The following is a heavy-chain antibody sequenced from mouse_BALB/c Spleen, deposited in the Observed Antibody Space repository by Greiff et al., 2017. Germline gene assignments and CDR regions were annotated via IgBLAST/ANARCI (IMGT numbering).Heavy chain of an antibody. Sequence: VKLVESGPELVRPGVSVKISCKGSSYTFTDYAMHWVKQSHAKSLEWIGVISTYYGNTNYNQKFKGKATMTVDKSSSTAYMELARLTSEDSAVYYCARGGAYYGSSYEYFDVWGAGTTVTVSS. CDR2: ISTYYGNT. J-gene: IGHJ1*01. CDR1: SYTFTDYA. CDR3: ARGGAYYGSSYEYFDV. V-gene: IGHV1-67*01. D-gene: IGHD1-1*01.